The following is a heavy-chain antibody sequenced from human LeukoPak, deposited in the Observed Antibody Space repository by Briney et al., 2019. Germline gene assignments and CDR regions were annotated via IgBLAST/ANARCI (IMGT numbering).Heavy chain of an antibody. CDR3: AKSGQDIVVVVAATPEYY. Sequence: PGGSLRLSCAASGFTFSSYAMSWVRQAPGKGLEWVSAISGSGGSTYYADSVKGRFTISRDNSKHTLYLQMNSLRAEDTAVYYCAKSGQDIVVVVAATPEYYWGQGTLVTVSS. V-gene: IGHV3-23*01. CDR2: ISGSGGST. CDR1: GFTFSSYA. J-gene: IGHJ4*02. D-gene: IGHD2-15*01.